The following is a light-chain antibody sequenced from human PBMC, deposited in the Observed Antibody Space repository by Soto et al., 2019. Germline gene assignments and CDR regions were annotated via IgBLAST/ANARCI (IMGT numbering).Light chain of an antibody. J-gene: IGKJ5*01. CDR2: SAF. CDR3: QQGSTTPIT. V-gene: IGKV1-39*01. Sequence: IQRTQSPSSLSASIGDRVTTTCPASHNIGNFLNWYQQKPGEDRRLLVYSAFSIQSGVPSRFNASGSGTDFNLSISSVQPEDFSTYYCQQGSTTPITFGLGTRLEI. CDR1: HNIGNF.